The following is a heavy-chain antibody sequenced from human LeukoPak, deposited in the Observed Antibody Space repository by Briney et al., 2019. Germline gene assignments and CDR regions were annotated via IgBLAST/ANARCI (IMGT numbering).Heavy chain of an antibody. Sequence: PSETLSLTCTVSGGSISSGSYYWSWIRQPAGKGLEWIGRIYTSGSTNYNPSLKSRVTISVDTSKNQFSLKLSSVTAADTAVYYCATGAFRGSSPADYWGQGTLVTVSS. CDR1: GGSISSGSYY. J-gene: IGHJ4*02. CDR2: IYTSGST. CDR3: ATGAFRGSSPADY. V-gene: IGHV4-61*02. D-gene: IGHD1-26*01.